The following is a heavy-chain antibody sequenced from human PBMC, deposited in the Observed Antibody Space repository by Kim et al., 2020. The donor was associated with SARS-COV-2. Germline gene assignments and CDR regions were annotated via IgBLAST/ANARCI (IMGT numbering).Heavy chain of an antibody. CDR3: ARDLSGSSWYLGY. D-gene: IGHD6-13*01. J-gene: IGHJ4*02. Sequence: YAQKFQGRVTITPEKSTSTAYMELSSLRSEDTAVYYCARDLSGSSWYLGYWGQGTLVTVSS. V-gene: IGHV1-69*04.